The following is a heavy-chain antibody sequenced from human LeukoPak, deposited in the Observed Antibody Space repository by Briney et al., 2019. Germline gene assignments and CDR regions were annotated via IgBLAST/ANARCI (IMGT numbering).Heavy chain of an antibody. J-gene: IGHJ6*03. D-gene: IGHD6-19*01. CDR1: GYTFTSYG. CDR2: ISAYNGNT. V-gene: IGHV1-18*01. CDR3: ARGSAFSSGWYDYYYYYMDV. Sequence: GASVKVSCKASGYTFTSYGISWVRQAPGQGLEWMGWISAYNGNTNYAQKLQGGVTMTTDTSTSTAYMELRSLRSDDTAVYYCARGSAFSSGWYDYYYYYMDVWGKGTTVTISS.